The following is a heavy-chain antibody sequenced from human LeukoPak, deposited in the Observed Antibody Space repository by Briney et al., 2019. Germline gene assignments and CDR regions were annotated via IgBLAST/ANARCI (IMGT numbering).Heavy chain of an antibody. V-gene: IGHV3-30*18. CDR3: AKELYFGSGSYPDY. D-gene: IGHD3-10*01. CDR1: GFTFSSYG. Sequence: GGSLRLSCAASGFTFSSYGMHWVRQAPGKGLEWVAVISHDGSDGHYADSVKGRFTISRDNSKNTVYLQMSSLRPEDTAVYFCAKELYFGSGSYPDYWGQGTLVRVPS. CDR2: ISHDGSDG. J-gene: IGHJ4*02.